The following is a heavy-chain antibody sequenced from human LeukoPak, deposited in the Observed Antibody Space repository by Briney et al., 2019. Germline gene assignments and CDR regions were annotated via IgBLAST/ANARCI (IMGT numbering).Heavy chain of an antibody. CDR2: VNPNSGNT. Sequence: ASVKVSCKASGYTFTSYDINWVRQATGQGLEWMGWVNPNSGNTGYAQKFQGRVTMTRNTSISTAYMELSSLRSEDTAVYYCARVSDNVLLWFGELSETGHFDYWGQGTLVTVSS. D-gene: IGHD3-10*01. J-gene: IGHJ4*02. V-gene: IGHV1-8*01. CDR3: ARVSDNVLLWFGELSETGHFDY. CDR1: GYTFTSYD.